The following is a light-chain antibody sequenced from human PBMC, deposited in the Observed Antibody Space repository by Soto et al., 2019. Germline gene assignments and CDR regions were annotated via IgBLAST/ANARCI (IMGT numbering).Light chain of an antibody. CDR1: QGISSY. CDR2: AAS. CDR3: QQLNSYPREFT. J-gene: IGKJ3*01. Sequence: DIQLTQSPSFLSASVGDRVTITCRASQGISSYLAWYQQKPGKAPKLLIYAASTLQSGVPSRFSGSGYGTEFTLTISSLQPEDFATYYCQQLNSYPREFTFGPGTKVDIK. V-gene: IGKV1-9*01.